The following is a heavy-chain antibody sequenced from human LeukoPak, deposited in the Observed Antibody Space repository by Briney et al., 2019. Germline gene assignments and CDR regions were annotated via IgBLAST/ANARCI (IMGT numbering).Heavy chain of an antibody. CDR1: GFTFSSYS. CDR3: ARELRAGYCTNGVCHTPFDY. D-gene: IGHD2-8*01. J-gene: IGHJ4*02. Sequence: GGSLRLSCAASGFTFSSYSMNWVRQAPGKGLEWVSSISGSSSYIYYAGSVKGRFTISRDNAKNSLYLQMNSLRAEDTAIYYCARELRAGYCTNGVCHTPFDYWGQGIVVTVSS. CDR2: ISGSSSYI. V-gene: IGHV3-21*01.